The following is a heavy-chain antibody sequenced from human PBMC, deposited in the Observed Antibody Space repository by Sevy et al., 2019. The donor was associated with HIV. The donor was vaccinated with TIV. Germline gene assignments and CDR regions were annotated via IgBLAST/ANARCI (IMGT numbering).Heavy chain of an antibody. CDR2: LSSHNAGST. V-gene: IGHV3-64D*06. Sequence: GGSLRLSCSASGFIFSNYAMHWVRQAPGKGLEYVSGLSSHNAGSTYHADSVNGRFTISRDNSKNTLYLQMTSLRTEDTAVYYCVKDRIETILWSKGDWFDPWGQGTLVTVSS. D-gene: IGHD3-9*01. CDR1: GFIFSNYA. CDR3: VKDRIETILWSKGDWFDP. J-gene: IGHJ5*02.